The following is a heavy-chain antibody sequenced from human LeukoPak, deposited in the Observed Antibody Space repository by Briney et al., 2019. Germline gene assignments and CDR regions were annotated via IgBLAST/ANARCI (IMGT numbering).Heavy chain of an antibody. D-gene: IGHD3-22*01. CDR2: IYPGDSDT. CDR1: GYRFTNYW. V-gene: IGHV5-51*01. Sequence: GESLKISCKGSGYRFTNYWIGWVRQMPGKGLEWMGIIYPGDSDTRYSPSFQGQVTISADKSISTAYLQWSSLKASDTAMYYCARRGSYYDSSAFDWGQGTLVTVSS. CDR3: ARRGSYYDSSAFD. J-gene: IGHJ4*02.